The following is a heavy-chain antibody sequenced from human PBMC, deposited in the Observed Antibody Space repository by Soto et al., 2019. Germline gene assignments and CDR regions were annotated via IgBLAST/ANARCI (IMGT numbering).Heavy chain of an antibody. J-gene: IGHJ4*02. V-gene: IGHV4-30-4*01. D-gene: IGHD7-27*01. CDR1: GGSISSAAYC. CDR3: ARGPSGDKVDY. Sequence: QVQLQESGPRLVSPSQTLSLTCTVSGGSISSAAYCWSWNRQSPDKGLEWIGHIYDGGTTYSSPSLKGRVTITADTSENQVSLKLNSVSAADTAVYYCARGPSGDKVDYWGKGIQVTVSS. CDR2: IYDGGTT.